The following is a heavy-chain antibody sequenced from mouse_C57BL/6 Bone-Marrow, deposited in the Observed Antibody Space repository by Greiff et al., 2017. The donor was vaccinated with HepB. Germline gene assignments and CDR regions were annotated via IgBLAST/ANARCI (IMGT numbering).Heavy chain of an antibody. V-gene: IGHV1-74*01. D-gene: IGHD1-1*01. J-gene: IGHJ4*01. CDR1: GYTFTSYW. Sequence: VKLQQPGAELVKPGASVKVSCKASGYTFTSYWMHWVKQRPGQGLEWIGRIHPSDSDTNYNQKFKGKATLTVDKSSSTAYMQLSSLTSEDSAVYYCAVITTVVATPYYYAMDYWGQGTSVTVSS. CDR2: IHPSDSDT. CDR3: AVITTVVATPYYYAMDY.